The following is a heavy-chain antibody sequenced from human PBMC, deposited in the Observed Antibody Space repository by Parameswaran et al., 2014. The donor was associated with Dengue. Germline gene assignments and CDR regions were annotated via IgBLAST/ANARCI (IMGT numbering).Heavy chain of an antibody. J-gene: IGHJ4*02. CDR1: GFTVSSNY. D-gene: IGHD5-18*01. CDR3: ARVSGYSYGFRYFDY. V-gene: IGHV3-53*01. CDR2: IYSGGST. Sequence: GESLKISCAASGFTVSSNYMSWVRQAPGKGLEWVSVIYSGGSTYYADSVKGRFTISRDNSKNTLYLQMNSLRAEDTAVYYCARVSGYSYGFRYFDYVGPGNSGHRLL.